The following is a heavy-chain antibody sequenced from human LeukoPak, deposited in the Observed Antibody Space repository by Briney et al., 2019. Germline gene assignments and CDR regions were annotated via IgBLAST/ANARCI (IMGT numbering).Heavy chain of an antibody. V-gene: IGHV5-10-1*01. Sequence: GESLKISCKGSGYSFTTYWITWVRQMPGKGLEWMGRIDPSDSYTNYSPSFQGHLTISGDKSISTAYLQWSSLKASDTAMYYCARALRITFGGGRGAFDIWGQGTMDTVSS. CDR1: GYSFTTYW. CDR3: ARALRITFGGGRGAFDI. CDR2: IDPSDSYT. J-gene: IGHJ3*02. D-gene: IGHD3-16*01.